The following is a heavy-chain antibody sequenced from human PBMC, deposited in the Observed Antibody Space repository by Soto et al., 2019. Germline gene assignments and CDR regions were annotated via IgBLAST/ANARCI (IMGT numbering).Heavy chain of an antibody. Sequence: PGGSLRLSCAASGFTFSSYAMSWVRQAPGKGLEWVSAISGSGGSTYYADSVKGRFTISRDNSKNTLYLQMNSLRAEDTAVYYCANPRSRYCSGGSCYSGSFDYWGQGTLVTVSS. D-gene: IGHD2-15*01. V-gene: IGHV3-23*01. CDR1: GFTFSSYA. CDR3: ANPRSRYCSGGSCYSGSFDY. J-gene: IGHJ4*02. CDR2: ISGSGGST.